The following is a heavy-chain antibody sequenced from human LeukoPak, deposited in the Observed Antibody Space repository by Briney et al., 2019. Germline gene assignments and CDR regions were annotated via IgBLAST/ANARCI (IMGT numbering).Heavy chain of an antibody. V-gene: IGHV3-30*02. CDR3: ARGHAQWLVTDAFDI. Sequence: GGSLRLSCAASGFTFSSYGMHWVRQAPGKGLEWVAFIRYDGSNKYYADSVKGRFTISRDNSKNTLYLQMNSLRAEDTAVYYCARGHAQWLVTDAFDIWGQGTMVTISS. J-gene: IGHJ3*02. D-gene: IGHD6-19*01. CDR2: IRYDGSNK. CDR1: GFTFSSYG.